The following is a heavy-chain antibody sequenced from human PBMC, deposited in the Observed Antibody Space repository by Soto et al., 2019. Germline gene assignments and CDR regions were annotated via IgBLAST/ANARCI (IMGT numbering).Heavy chain of an antibody. D-gene: IGHD2-15*01. V-gene: IGHV1-69*06. CDR3: TRVHCSGGSCYSIDY. J-gene: IGHJ4*02. CDR2: IVPTVDTS. CDR1: GATFSSYA. Sequence: GASVKVSCKTSGATFSSYAITWVRQAPGQGLEWMGGIVPTVDTSTYAQKFQGRVTITADKFTNTVYMELSSLRSEDTAVYYCTRVHCSGGSCYSIDYWGQGTLVTVS.